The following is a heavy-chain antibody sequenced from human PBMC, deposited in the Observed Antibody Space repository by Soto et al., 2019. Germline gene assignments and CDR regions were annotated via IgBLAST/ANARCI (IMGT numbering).Heavy chain of an antibody. J-gene: IGHJ6*03. D-gene: IGHD3-10*01. CDR1: GFTFSSYA. CDR2: ISGSGGST. V-gene: IGHV3-23*01. CDR3: AKAQVYGSGSYFLYYYYMDV. Sequence: GGSLRLSCAASGFTFSSYAMSWVRQAPGKGLEWVSAISGSGGSTYYADSVKGRFTISRDNSKNTLYLQMNSLRAEDTAVYYCAKAQVYGSGSYFLYYYYMDVWGKGTTVTVSS.